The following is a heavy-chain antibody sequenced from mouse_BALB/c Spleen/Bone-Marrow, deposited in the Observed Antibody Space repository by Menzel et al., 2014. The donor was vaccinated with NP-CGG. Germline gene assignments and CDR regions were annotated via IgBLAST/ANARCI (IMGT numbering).Heavy chain of an antibody. V-gene: IGHV1-74*01. D-gene: IGHD2-3*01. J-gene: IGHJ3*01. Sequence: VQRVESGAELVRPGASVKLSCKASGYTFTSYWMNWVKQRPEQGLEWIGRIDPYDSETHYNQKFKDKAILTVDKSSSTAYMQLSSLTSEDSAVYYCASYDGYPWFAYWGQGTLVTVSA. CDR2: IDPYDSET. CDR1: GYTFTSYW. CDR3: ASYDGYPWFAY.